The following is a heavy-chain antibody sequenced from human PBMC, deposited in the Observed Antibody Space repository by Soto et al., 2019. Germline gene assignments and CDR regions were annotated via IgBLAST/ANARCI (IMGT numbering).Heavy chain of an antibody. V-gene: IGHV3-30-3*01. CDR1: VFTFSSYA. J-gene: IGHJ4*02. CDR3: ARDGVGVWFGESTG. CDR2: ISYDGSNK. D-gene: IGHD3-10*01. Sequence: QVQLVESGGGVVQPGRSLRLSCAASVFTFSSYAMHWVRQAPGKGLEWVAVISYDGSNKYYADSVKGRFTISRDNSKNTLYLQMNSLRAEDTAVYYCARDGVGVWFGESTGWGQGTLVTVSS.